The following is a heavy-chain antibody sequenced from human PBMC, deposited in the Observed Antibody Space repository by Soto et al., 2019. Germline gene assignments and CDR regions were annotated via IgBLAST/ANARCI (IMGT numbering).Heavy chain of an antibody. D-gene: IGHD5-18*01. V-gene: IGHV4-4*07. CDR1: GVSISPYY. Sequence: QVQLQESGPGLVKTSETLSLTCTVSGVSISPYYWTWIRQPAGKGLEWIGHLYSSGGATYNHSIKIRVTMSVFRDHFSLPLKSVTAEDTAVYYCARHFDVNTALDYYYFDLWGRGALVTVSS. CDR2: LYSSGGA. CDR3: ARHFDVNTALDYYYFDL. J-gene: IGHJ2*01.